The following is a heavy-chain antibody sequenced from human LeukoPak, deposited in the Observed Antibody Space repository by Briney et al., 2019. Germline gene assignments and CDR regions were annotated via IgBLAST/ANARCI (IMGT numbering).Heavy chain of an antibody. Sequence: KASETLSLTCTVSGGAISSGGYYWSWIRQHPGKGLVWIGYIYYSGSTYYNASLKSRVTISVDTSKNQFSLKLTSVTAADTAVYYCARDRYDSYPMDVWDQGTTVTVSS. CDR2: IYYSGST. CDR3: ARDRYDSYPMDV. J-gene: IGHJ6*02. D-gene: IGHD3-3*01. CDR1: GGAISSGGYY. V-gene: IGHV4-31*03.